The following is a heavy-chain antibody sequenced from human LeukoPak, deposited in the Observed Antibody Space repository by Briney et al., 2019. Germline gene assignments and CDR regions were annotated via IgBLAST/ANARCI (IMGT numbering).Heavy chain of an antibody. V-gene: IGHV3-66*02. CDR2: IYSGGST. CDR3: ARDRGYFYYMDV. CDR1: GFTVSSNY. J-gene: IGHJ6*03. D-gene: IGHD3-16*02. Sequence: GGSLRLSCAASGFTVSSNYMSWVRQAPGKGLEWVSVIYSGGSTYYADSVKGRFTISRDNSKNTLYLQMNSLRAEDTAAYYCARDRGYFYYMDVWGKGTTVTVSS.